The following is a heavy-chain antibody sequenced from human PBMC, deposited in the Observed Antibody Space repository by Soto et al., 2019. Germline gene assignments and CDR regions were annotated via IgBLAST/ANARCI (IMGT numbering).Heavy chain of an antibody. D-gene: IGHD3-3*02. Sequence: PSETLSLTCTVSGGAISAFFWNSVRQPAGKGLEWIGRIYASGHTIYNPSLESRVTMSVDTSKHQFSLRLNSVTAADTAVYYCARSPSTSTIGTFDIWGQGTMVTVSS. CDR2: IYASGHT. CDR1: GGAISAFF. CDR3: ARSPSTSTIGTFDI. J-gene: IGHJ3*02. V-gene: IGHV4-4*07.